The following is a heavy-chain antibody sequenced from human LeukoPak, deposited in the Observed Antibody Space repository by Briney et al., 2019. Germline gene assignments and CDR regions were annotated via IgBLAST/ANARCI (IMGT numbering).Heavy chain of an antibody. Sequence: GGSLRLSCAASGFTFSNYGMHWVRQAPDKGLEWVAVIWYDGSDEYYAESVKGRFTISRDNSKNTLYLQMNSLRAEDTAVYYCARGDYYDKGLDYWGQGTLVTVSS. D-gene: IGHD3-22*01. CDR2: IWYDGSDE. J-gene: IGHJ4*02. CDR3: ARGDYYDKGLDY. V-gene: IGHV3-33*01. CDR1: GFTFSNYG.